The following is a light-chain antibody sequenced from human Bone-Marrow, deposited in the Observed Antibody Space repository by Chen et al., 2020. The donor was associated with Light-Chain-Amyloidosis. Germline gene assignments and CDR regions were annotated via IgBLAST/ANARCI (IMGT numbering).Light chain of an antibody. CDR3: QVWDRSSDRPV. Sequence: SYVLTQPSSVSVAPGQTATIACGGNNIGSTSVHWYQQTPGQAPLLVVYDDSDRPSGIPERLSGSNFGTTASLHISRVEAGNEADSYCQVWDRSSDRPVFGGGTKLTVL. CDR2: DDS. V-gene: IGLV3-21*02. CDR1: NIGSTS. J-gene: IGLJ3*02.